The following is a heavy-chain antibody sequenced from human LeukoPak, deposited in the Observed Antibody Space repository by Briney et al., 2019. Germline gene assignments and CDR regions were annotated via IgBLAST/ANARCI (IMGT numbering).Heavy chain of an antibody. Sequence: SETLSLTCTVSGFSISNYYWSWIRQPPGKGLEWIGSIYYSGNTYYNPSLKSRVTISLDTSKNQFSLKVSSVTAADTAVYYCARDNDWLDPWGQGTLVTVSS. CDR3: ARDNDWLDP. CDR2: IYYSGNT. V-gene: IGHV4-59*12. J-gene: IGHJ5*02. CDR1: GFSISNYY.